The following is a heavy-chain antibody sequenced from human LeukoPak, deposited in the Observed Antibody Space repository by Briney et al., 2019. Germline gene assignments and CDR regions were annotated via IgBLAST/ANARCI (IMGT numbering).Heavy chain of an antibody. D-gene: IGHD4-23*01. CDR1: GLTFSGAD. V-gene: IGHV3-73*01. J-gene: IGHJ3*02. CDR3: AKRPRSTVVSGGAFDI. Sequence: GGSLRLSCAASGLTFSGADMHWVRQASGKGLEWVGRIRTKGNRYATAYAASVKGRFTISRDDSKNTAYLQMNSLKTEDTAVYYCAKRPRSTVVSGGAFDIWGQGTMVTVSS. CDR2: IRTKGNRYAT.